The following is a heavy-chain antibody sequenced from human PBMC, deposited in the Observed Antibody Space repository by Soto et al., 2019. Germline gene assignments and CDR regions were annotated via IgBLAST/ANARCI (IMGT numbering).Heavy chain of an antibody. CDR3: AKHRHTMSTPQSFDY. D-gene: IGHD2-2*01. V-gene: IGHV3-30-3*02. Sequence: PGGSLRLSCAASGFTFSTYAMHWVRQSPGKGLEWLAFISYDGYNEHYADSVKGRFIISRDNSKNTLYLQMNSLGAEDTAVYYCAKHRHTMSTPQSFDYWGQGTLVTVSS. CDR1: GFTFSTYA. CDR2: ISYDGYNE. J-gene: IGHJ4*02.